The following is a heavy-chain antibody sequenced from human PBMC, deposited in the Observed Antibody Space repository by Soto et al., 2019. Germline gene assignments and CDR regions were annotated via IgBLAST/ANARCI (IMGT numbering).Heavy chain of an antibody. D-gene: IGHD3-10*01. CDR1: GGSISNYY. Sequence: SETLSLTCPVSGGSISNYYWSWIRQPPGKGLEWIGYMGYNGFTRYNPSLSSRVTISLDTSKNQFSLKLSSVTAADTALYYCARQGFGELHGLVDVWGQGTTVTVSS. CDR3: ARQGFGELHGLVDV. V-gene: IGHV4-59*08. CDR2: MGYNGFT. J-gene: IGHJ6*02.